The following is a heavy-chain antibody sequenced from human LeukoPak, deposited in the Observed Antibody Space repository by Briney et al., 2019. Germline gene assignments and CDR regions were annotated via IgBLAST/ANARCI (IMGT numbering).Heavy chain of an antibody. Sequence: PSETLSLTCTVSGGSIGSYYWSWIRQHPGRGLEWIGYIHYSGSTFNNPSLKSRVTISVDTSKNQFSLRLSSVTAADTAVYYCARDSSAYNNLDYWGQGTLITVSS. CDR1: GGSIGSYY. J-gene: IGHJ4*02. V-gene: IGHV4-31*03. CDR2: IHYSGST. CDR3: ARDSSAYNNLDY. D-gene: IGHD3-22*01.